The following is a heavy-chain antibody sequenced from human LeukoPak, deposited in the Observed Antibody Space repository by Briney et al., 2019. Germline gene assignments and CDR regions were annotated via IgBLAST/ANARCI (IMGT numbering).Heavy chain of an antibody. CDR3: ARIATDDYFDY. Sequence: SETLSLTCTVSSGSINNYYWNWIRQPPGKGLEWIGYIYYSGSTNYNPSLKSRVTISVDTSKNQFSLKLSSVTAADTAVYYCARIATDDYFDYWGQGTLVTVSS. J-gene: IGHJ4*02. V-gene: IGHV4-59*08. CDR2: IYYSGST. CDR1: SGSINNYY.